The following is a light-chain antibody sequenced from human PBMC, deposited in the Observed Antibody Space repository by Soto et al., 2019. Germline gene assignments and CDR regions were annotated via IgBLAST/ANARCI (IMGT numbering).Light chain of an antibody. J-gene: IGKJ1*01. CDR1: QGNSSA. V-gene: IGKV1-13*02. Sequence: AIQLTQSPSSLSASVGDRVTITCRASQGNSSALAWYQQKPGKAPKLLIYDASSLESGVPSRFSGSGSGTDFTLTISSLQPEDFATYYCQQFNSYSWTFGQGTKVEIK. CDR2: DAS. CDR3: QQFNSYSWT.